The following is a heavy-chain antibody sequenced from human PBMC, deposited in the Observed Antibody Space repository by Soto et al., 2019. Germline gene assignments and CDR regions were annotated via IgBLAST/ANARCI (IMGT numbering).Heavy chain of an antibody. CDR3: ARAFNYYDSSGYPDY. V-gene: IGHV3-48*03. D-gene: IGHD3-22*01. J-gene: IGHJ4*02. CDR2: ISSSGSTI. Sequence: AGGSLRLSCAASGFTFSSYEMNWVRQAPGKGLEWVSYISSSGSTIYYADSVKGRFAISRDNAKNSLYLQMNSLRAEDTAVYYCARAFNYYDSSGYPDYWGQGTLVTVSS. CDR1: GFTFSSYE.